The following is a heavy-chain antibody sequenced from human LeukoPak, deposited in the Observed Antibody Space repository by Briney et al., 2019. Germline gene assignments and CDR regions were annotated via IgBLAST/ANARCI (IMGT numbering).Heavy chain of an antibody. CDR2: INPNGGTT. CDR1: GYTFIRHW. Sequence: GASVKVSCKASGYTFIRHWMHWLRQAPGQGLEWMGVINPNGGTTIYAQKLQGRVTLTRDMSTSTLYMELSSLTSEDTAVYYCARDSSSSASWWFDPWGQGTLVTVSS. CDR3: ARDSSSSASWWFDP. D-gene: IGHD6-6*01. J-gene: IGHJ5*02. V-gene: IGHV1-46*01.